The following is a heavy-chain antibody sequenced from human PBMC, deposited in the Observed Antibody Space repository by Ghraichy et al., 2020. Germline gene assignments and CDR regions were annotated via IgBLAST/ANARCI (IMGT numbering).Heavy chain of an antibody. CDR3: AKDHFYCSSTSCYQSFDY. D-gene: IGHD2-2*01. V-gene: IGHV3-23*01. CDR2: ISGSGSST. Sequence: GGSLRLSCAASGFTFSTYTMSWVRQAPRKGLEWVSAISGSGSSTYYADSVKGRFTISRDNSKNTLYLQMNSLRAEDTAVYYCAKDHFYCSSTSCYQSFDYWGQGTLVTVSS. J-gene: IGHJ4*02. CDR1: GFTFSTYT.